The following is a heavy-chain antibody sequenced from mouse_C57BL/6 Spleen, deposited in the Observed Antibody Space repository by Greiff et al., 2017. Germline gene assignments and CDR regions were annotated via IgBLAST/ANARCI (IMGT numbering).Heavy chain of an antibody. CDR2: ISDGGSYT. CDR1: GFTFSSYA. J-gene: IGHJ3*01. V-gene: IGHV5-4*01. D-gene: IGHD1-1*01. Sequence: EVMLVESGGGLVKPGGSLKLSCAASGFTFSSYAMSWVRQTPEKRLEWVATISDGGSYTYYPDNVKGRFTISRDNAKNNLYLQMSHLKSEDTAMYYCAREMGAHYYSSSYGFAYWGQGTLVTVSA. CDR3: AREMGAHYYSSSYGFAY.